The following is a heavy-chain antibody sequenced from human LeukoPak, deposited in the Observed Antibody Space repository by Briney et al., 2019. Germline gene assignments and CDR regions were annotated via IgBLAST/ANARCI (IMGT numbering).Heavy chain of an antibody. J-gene: IGHJ4*02. CDR1: GGSISSYY. CDR3: ARSLGVGPLF. V-gene: IGHV4-59*12. D-gene: IGHD3-16*01. Sequence: SETLSLTCTVSGGSISSYYWSRIRQPPGKGLEWIGYIYYSGSTNYNPSLKSRVTISVDTSKNQFSLKLTSVTAADTAVYYCARSLGVGPLFWGQGTLVTVSS. CDR2: IYYSGST.